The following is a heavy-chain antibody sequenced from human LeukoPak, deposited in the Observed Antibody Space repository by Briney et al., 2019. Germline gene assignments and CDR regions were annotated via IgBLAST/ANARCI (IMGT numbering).Heavy chain of an antibody. J-gene: IGHJ4*02. Sequence: PGGSLRLSCAASGFTFSSYAMSWVRQAPGKGLEWVSATSDSGGNTYYAASVKGRFTISRDFSKNTVFLHMNSLRAEDTAMYYCARGDDSGYYDYFDYWGQGALVTVSS. D-gene: IGHD3-22*01. CDR2: TSDSGGNT. V-gene: IGHV3-23*01. CDR1: GFTFSSYA. CDR3: ARGDDSGYYDYFDY.